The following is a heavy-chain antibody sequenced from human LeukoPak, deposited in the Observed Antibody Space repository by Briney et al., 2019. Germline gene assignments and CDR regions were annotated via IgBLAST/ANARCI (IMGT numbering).Heavy chain of an antibody. CDR1: GYTFTSYG. V-gene: IGHV1-18*01. CDR2: ISAYNGNT. D-gene: IGHD6-19*01. CDR3: ARIAVAGSTYDAFDI. J-gene: IGHJ3*02. Sequence: ASVKVSCTASGYTFTSYGISWVRQAPGQGLEWMGWISAYNGNTNYAQRLQGRVTMTTDTSTSTAYMELRSLRSDDTAVYYCARIAVAGSTYDAFDIWGQGTMVTVSS.